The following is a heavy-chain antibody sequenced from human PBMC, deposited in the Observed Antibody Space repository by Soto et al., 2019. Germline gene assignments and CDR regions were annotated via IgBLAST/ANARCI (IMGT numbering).Heavy chain of an antibody. CDR3: ATRSRAFDY. CDR1: GYTFTSYG. Sequence: QVQLVQSGPEVKKPGASVKVSCKTSGYTFTSYGISWVRQAPGQGLEWMGWITTDKGKTTYAQKFQGRVTMTTDTSTSKAYMEMRSLRSDDTAVYYCATRSRAFDYWGQGTLVTVSS. CDR2: ITTDKGKT. J-gene: IGHJ4*02. V-gene: IGHV1-18*01.